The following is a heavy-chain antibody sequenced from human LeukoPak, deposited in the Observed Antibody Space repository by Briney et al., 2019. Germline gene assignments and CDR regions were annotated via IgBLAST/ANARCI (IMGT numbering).Heavy chain of an antibody. J-gene: IGHJ4*02. CDR3: ARVRKRDTAIY. D-gene: IGHD5-18*01. CDR1: GFTFSSYA. V-gene: IGHV3-30*01. CDR2: ISYDGSNK. Sequence: PGRSLRLSCAASGFTFSSYAMHWVRQAPGKGLEWVAVISYDGSNKYYADSVKGRFTISRDNSKNTLYLQMNSLRVEDTAVYYCARVRKRDTAIYWGQGTLVTVSS.